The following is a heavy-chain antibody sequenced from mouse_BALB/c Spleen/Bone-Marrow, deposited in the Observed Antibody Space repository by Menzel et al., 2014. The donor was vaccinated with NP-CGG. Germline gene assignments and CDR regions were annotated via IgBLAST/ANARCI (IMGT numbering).Heavy chain of an antibody. CDR2: ISGYYGDA. V-gene: IGHV1S137*01. Sequence: QVQLQQPGAKLVRPGVSVKISCKGSGYTFTDHAMHWVKQSHAKSLEWIGLISGYYGDAIYNQKFKGKATMTVDKSSSTAYMELARLTSEDSAIYYCARSGKVRNAMDYWGQGTSVTVSS. CDR3: ARSGKVRNAMDY. CDR1: GYTFTDHA. D-gene: IGHD2-14*01. J-gene: IGHJ4*01.